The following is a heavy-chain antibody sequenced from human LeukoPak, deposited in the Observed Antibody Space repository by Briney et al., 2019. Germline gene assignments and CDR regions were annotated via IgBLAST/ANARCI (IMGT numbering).Heavy chain of an antibody. CDR3: AREGPGSYPAQIVVVTAVDY. CDR2: ISTNNGNT. Sequence: GASVKVSCKASGYTFTSSGISWVRQAPGQGLEWMWYISTNNGNTNYAQKVKGRFTMTRDTATNTAYMEMRSLRSDDTAVYYCAREGPGSYPAQIVVVTAVDYWGQGTLVTVSS. J-gene: IGHJ4*02. CDR1: GYTFTSSG. D-gene: IGHD2-21*02. V-gene: IGHV1-18*01.